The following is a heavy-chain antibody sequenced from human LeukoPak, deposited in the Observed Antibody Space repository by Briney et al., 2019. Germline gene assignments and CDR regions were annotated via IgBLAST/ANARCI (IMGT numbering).Heavy chain of an antibody. CDR1: GFTFSSNY. Sequence: GGSLRLSCAVSGFTFSSNYMSWVRQAPGKGLEWVSVIYIGGSTYYADSVKGRFTISRDNSKNTVYLQMNSLRVEDTAVYYCARGTHSSSDSWGQGTLVTVSS. V-gene: IGHV3-66*01. D-gene: IGHD6-13*01. CDR2: IYIGGST. CDR3: ARGTHSSSDS. J-gene: IGHJ4*02.